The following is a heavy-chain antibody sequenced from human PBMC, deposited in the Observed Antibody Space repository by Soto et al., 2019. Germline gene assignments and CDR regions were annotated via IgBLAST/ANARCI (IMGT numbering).Heavy chain of an antibody. V-gene: IGHV1-69*06. D-gene: IGHD4-17*01. CDR2: IIPSYDRA. CDR3: ARDPTNDYGDDTFDY. J-gene: IGHJ4*02. CDR1: GDAFKSYA. Sequence: QVLLLRSGGEVKRPGSSVKVSCKASGDAFKSYAISWVRQAPGQGLEYMGGIIPSYDRAKYAQKFQGRLTVTADIYTSTVYMELSGLKSEDTAVYFCARDPTNDYGDDTFDYWGQGTKDIVSS.